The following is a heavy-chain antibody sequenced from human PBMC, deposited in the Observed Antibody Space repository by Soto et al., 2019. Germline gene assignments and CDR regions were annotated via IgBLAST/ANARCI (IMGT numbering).Heavy chain of an antibody. CDR2: IFHGGST. D-gene: IGHD2-2*01. V-gene: IGHV4-30-2*01. CDR3: ARGRVVVPAAVMFNCLDP. Sequence: SETLSLTCTVSGGSISSGDYYWSWIRQPPGKGLEWIGYIFHGGSTYYNPSLRSRVTISVDRSRTQFSLKMSSVTAADTAVYYCARGRVVVPAAVMFNCLDPWGQGALVTVSS. J-gene: IGHJ5*02. CDR1: GGSISSGDYY.